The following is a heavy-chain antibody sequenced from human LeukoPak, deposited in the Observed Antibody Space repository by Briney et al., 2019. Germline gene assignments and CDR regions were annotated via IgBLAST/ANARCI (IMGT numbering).Heavy chain of an antibody. CDR1: GGSISSSSYY. Sequence: SETLSLTCTVSGGSISSSSYYWGWIRQPPGKGLEWIGSIYYSGSTYYNPSLKSRVTISVDTSKNQFSLKLSSVTAADTAVYYCARDRYNWNDDYYYMDVWGKGTTVTVSS. CDR3: ARDRYNWNDDYYYMDV. D-gene: IGHD1-1*01. J-gene: IGHJ6*03. CDR2: IYYSGST. V-gene: IGHV4-39*07.